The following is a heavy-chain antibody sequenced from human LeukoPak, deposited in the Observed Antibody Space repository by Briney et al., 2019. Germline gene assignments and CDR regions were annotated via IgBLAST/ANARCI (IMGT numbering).Heavy chain of an antibody. CDR2: IYSGGST. CDR1: GFTFSSYA. D-gene: IGHD6-13*01. J-gene: IGHJ4*02. Sequence: PGGSLRLSCAASGFTFSSYAMSWVRQAPGKGLEWVSVIYSGGSTYYADSVKGRFTISRDNSKNTLYLQMNSLRAEDTAVYYCARTLYSSWYSGFDYWGQGTLVTVSS. V-gene: IGHV3-66*01. CDR3: ARTLYSSWYSGFDY.